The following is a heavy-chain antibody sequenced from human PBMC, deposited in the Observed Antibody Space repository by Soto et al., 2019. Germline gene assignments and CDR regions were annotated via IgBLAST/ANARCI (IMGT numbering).Heavy chain of an antibody. Sequence: PGGSLRLSCVGSGFTFSYYEMNWVRQAPGKGLERVAFISHTDRLTHYPDSVKGRFTISRDNAQNSLYLEMTSLRVEDTGVYYCARDTGRASADLWGQRTLVTVSS. CDR2: ISHTDRLT. V-gene: IGHV3-48*03. CDR1: GFTFSYYE. CDR3: ARDTGRASADL. D-gene: IGHD6-13*01. J-gene: IGHJ5*02.